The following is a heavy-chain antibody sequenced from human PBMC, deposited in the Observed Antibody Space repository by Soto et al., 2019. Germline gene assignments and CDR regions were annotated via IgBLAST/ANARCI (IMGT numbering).Heavy chain of an antibody. V-gene: IGHV1-69*12. D-gene: IGHD6-19*01. CDR3: ARVEAVAGLYSLHGLDA. CDR1: GGTFSNYA. Sequence: QVQLVQSGAEVKKPGSSVKVSCKVSGGTFSNYAIDWVRLAPGHGLEWMGGIVPIFGTTYYTQKCQGRATIIADDPTTTAYLEVRGLRSEDTAIYNCARVEAVAGLYSLHGLDAWCQGTTVTVSS. CDR2: IVPIFGTT. J-gene: IGHJ6*02.